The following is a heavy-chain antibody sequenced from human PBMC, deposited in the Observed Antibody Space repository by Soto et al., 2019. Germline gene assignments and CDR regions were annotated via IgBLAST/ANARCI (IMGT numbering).Heavy chain of an antibody. CDR1: GGSISSYY. CDR3: VRLVGNSWLDS. D-gene: IGHD2-2*01. V-gene: IGHV4-59*08. CDR2: IYYSGST. J-gene: IGHJ5*01. Sequence: XXTLSLTFTVSGGSISSYYWRWIRQPPGKGLEWIGYIYYSGSTNYNPSLKSRITINPDPSNNQLSLQLNSVTPDDTAVYYCVRLVGNSWLDSWGPGTLVTVS.